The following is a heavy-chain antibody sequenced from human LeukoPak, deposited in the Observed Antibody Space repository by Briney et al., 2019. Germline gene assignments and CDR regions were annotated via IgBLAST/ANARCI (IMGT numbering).Heavy chain of an antibody. V-gene: IGHV1-69*13. CDR2: IIPIFGTA. CDR1: GGTFSSYA. Sequence: ASVKVSCKASGGTFSSYAISWVRQAPGQGLEWMGGIIPIFGTANYAQKFQGRVTITADESTSTAYMELSSLRSEDTAVYYCARVGSGWYAFDYWGQGTLVTVSS. J-gene: IGHJ4*02. CDR3: ARVGSGWYAFDY. D-gene: IGHD6-19*01.